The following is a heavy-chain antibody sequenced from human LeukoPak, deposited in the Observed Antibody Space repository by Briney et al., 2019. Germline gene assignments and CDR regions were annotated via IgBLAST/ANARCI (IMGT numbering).Heavy chain of an antibody. CDR2: ISYSGST. D-gene: IGHD6-13*01. Sequence: SETLSLTCTVSGGSISSSSNFWGWIRQPPGKGLEWIGSISYSGSTYYNPSLKSRVTISVDTSKNQFSLKLSSVTAADTAVYYCARAGRRSSSWYTLGKYYFDYWGQGTLVTVSS. J-gene: IGHJ4*02. CDR3: ARAGRRSSSWYTLGKYYFDY. CDR1: GGSISSSSNF. V-gene: IGHV4-39*07.